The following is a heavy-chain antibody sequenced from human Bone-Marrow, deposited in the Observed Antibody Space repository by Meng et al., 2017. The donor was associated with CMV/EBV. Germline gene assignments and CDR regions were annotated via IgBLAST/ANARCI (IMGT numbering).Heavy chain of an antibody. CDR2: ISSSSSYI. V-gene: IGHV3-21*01. CDR3: ARDADIVVVPAYFDY. D-gene: IGHD2-2*01. CDR1: GFTFSSYS. J-gene: IGHJ4*02. Sequence: GESLKISCAASGFTFSSYSMNWVRQAPGKGLEWVSSISSSSSYIYYADSVKGRFTISRDNAKNSLYLQMNSLRAEDTAVYYCARDADIVVVPAYFDYWGQGTLVTFPS.